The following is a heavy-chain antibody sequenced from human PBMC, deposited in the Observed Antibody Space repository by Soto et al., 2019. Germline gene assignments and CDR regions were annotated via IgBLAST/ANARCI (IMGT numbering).Heavy chain of an antibody. D-gene: IGHD6-13*01. V-gene: IGHV3-30*18. Sequence: GGSLRLSCAASGFTFSSYGMHWVRQAPGKGLEWVAVISYDGSNKYYADSVKGRFTISRDNSKNTLYLQMNSLRAEDTAVYYCAKDLRIAAAGFYYCYGMDVWGQGTTVTVSS. CDR2: ISYDGSNK. J-gene: IGHJ6*02. CDR1: GFTFSSYG. CDR3: AKDLRIAAAGFYYCYGMDV.